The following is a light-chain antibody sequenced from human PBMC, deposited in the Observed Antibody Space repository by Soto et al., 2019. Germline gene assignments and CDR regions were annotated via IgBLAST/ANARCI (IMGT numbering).Light chain of an antibody. V-gene: IGKV1-39*01. Sequence: DIQMTQSPSSLSASVGDRVTITCRASQSISSYLNWYQQKPGKAPKLLIYAASSLQSGVPSRFSSSGSGTDFTLTISSLQPKDFATYYCQQSYRTPPITFGQGTRLEIK. CDR2: AAS. CDR1: QSISSY. CDR3: QQSYRTPPIT. J-gene: IGKJ5*01.